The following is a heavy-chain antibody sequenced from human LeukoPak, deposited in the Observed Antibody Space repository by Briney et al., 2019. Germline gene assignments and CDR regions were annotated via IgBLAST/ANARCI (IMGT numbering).Heavy chain of an antibody. CDR1: GYSISSGYY. J-gene: IGHJ4*02. CDR2: IYHSGST. Sequence: SETLSLTCAVPGYSISSGYYWGWIRQPPGKGLERIGSIYHSGSTYYNPSLKSRVTISVDTSKNQFSLKLSSVTAADTAVYYCARILGPQSSTYYDFWSGYYFDYWGQGTLVTVSS. D-gene: IGHD3-3*01. V-gene: IGHV4-38-2*01. CDR3: ARILGPQSSTYYDFWSGYYFDY.